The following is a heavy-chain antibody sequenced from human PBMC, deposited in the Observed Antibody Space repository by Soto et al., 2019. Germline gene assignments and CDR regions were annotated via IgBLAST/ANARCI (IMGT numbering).Heavy chain of an antibody. CDR1: GGSISSYY. CDR2: IYYSGST. CDR3: ARTPLCSTSCYTANWFDP. V-gene: IGHV4-59*01. J-gene: IGHJ5*02. D-gene: IGHD2-2*02. Sequence: SETLSLTCTVSGGSISSYYWSWIRQPPGKGLEWIGYIYYSGSTNYNPSLKSRVTISVDTSKNQFSLKLSSVTAADTAVYYCARTPLCSTSCYTANWFDPWGQGTLVTVSS.